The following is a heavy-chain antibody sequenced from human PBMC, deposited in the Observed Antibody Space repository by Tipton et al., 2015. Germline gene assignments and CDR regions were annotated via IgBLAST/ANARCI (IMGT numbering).Heavy chain of an antibody. CDR1: GGSISRYY. J-gene: IGHJ6*02. CDR2: IYYSGST. V-gene: IGHV4-59*01. D-gene: IGHD6-6*01. Sequence: TLSLTCTVSGGSISRYYWSWIRQAPGGGLEWIGYIYYSGSTNYNPSLKSRVTISVDTSKAQFSLKLSSVTAAVTAVYYCARDLGQQLVGPYYFHYAMDVWGQGTAVTVSS. CDR3: ARDLGQQLVGPYYFHYAMDV.